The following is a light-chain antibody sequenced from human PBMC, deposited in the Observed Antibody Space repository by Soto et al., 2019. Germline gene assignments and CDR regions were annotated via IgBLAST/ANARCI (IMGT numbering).Light chain of an antibody. J-gene: IGKJ5*01. Sequence: EIVLTQSPATLSLSPGERATLSCRASQSVSSNLAWYQQKPGQAPRLLIYDASNRATGIPARFSGSGSGTDFTLTFSGQDPEDFAVYYCQRGDTFAQGTGLEIK. CDR3: QRGDT. V-gene: IGKV3-11*01. CDR2: DAS. CDR1: QSVSSN.